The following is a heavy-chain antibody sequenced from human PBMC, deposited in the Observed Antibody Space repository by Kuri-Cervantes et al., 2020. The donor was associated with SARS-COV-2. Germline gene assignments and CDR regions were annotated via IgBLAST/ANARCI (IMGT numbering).Heavy chain of an antibody. CDR3: ARVSCSNTSCYADY. CDR2: ISRSSSTI. D-gene: IGHD2-2*01. CDR1: GFTFSDYN. Sequence: GGSLKISCAASGFTFSDYNMNWVRQAPRKGLEWVSYISRSSSTIYYADSVKGRFTSSRDNAKNSLYLQMNSLRAEDTAVYYCARVSCSNTSCYADYWGQGTLVTVSS. J-gene: IGHJ4*02. V-gene: IGHV3-48*01.